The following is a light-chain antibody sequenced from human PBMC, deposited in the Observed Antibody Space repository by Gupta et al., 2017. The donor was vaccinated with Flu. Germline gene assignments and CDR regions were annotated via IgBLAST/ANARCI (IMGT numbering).Light chain of an antibody. Sequence: DIVMTQSPDSLTVSLGERATLNCKSSQNLLYRSNNKNYLAWYQQKPGQSPKLLIYWASTRESGVPDRFSGGGSGTDFTLTISSLQAEDVALHYCQQEYNVPLTFGGGTKVEI. V-gene: IGKV4-1*01. CDR1: QNLLYRSNNKNY. CDR2: WAS. J-gene: IGKJ4*01. CDR3: QQEYNVPLT.